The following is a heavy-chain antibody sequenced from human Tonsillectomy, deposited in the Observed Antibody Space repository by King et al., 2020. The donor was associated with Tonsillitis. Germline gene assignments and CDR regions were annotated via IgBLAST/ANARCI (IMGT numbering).Heavy chain of an antibody. J-gene: IGHJ6*03. CDR3: ARDNHPASSYYTDV. CDR1: GFTVSGNY. D-gene: IGHD1-14*01. CDR2: IYIGTVT. V-gene: IGHV3-66*01. Sequence: VQLVESGGGLVQPGGSLRLSFAASGFTVSGNYMVWFRQPPGEGVDGVSVIYIGTVTHSADSVKGRFTISADSSQNTLYLQMNSLSAEDTAVYYCARDNHPASSYYTDVWGKGTTVTVSS.